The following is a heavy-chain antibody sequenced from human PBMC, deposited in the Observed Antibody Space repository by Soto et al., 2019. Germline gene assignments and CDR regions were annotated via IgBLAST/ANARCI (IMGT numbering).Heavy chain of an antibody. V-gene: IGHV4-59*11. CDR3: TRANWYSEY. CDR1: GGSITNHS. Sequence: QVQLQESGPGLVKPSETLSLTCTVSGGSITNHSWSGIRQPPGKGLEWIGYIYYNGNTNYNPSLKSRVTMSVDTSRNQISLKLTTVTTADTAVYYCTRANWYSEYWGQGTLVTVSS. J-gene: IGHJ4*02. D-gene: IGHD7-27*01. CDR2: IYYNGNT.